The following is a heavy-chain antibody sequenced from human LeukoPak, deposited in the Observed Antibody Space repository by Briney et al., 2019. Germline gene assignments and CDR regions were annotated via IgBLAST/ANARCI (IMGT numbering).Heavy chain of an antibody. D-gene: IGHD5-18*01. V-gene: IGHV3-30*04. CDR2: ISYDGSNK. CDR3: ARGQGGYSYGHENYFDY. J-gene: IGHJ4*02. CDR1: GFTFSSYA. Sequence: GGSLRLSCAASGFTFSSYAMHWVRQAPGKGLEWVAVISYDGSNKYYADSVKGRFTISRDNSKNTLYLQMNSLRAEDTAVYYCARGQGGYSYGHENYFDYWGQGTLVTVSS.